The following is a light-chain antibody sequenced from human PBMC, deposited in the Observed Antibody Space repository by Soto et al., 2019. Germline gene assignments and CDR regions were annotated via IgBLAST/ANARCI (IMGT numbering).Light chain of an antibody. CDR1: SSNIGAGYD. Sequence: QSVLTQPPSVSGAPGQRVTISCTGSSSNIGAGYDVHWYQQLPGTAPKLLIYGNSNRPSGVPDRFSGSKSGTSASLAITGLLAEDEADYYCRSYDSSLSAVFGGGTKLTVL. V-gene: IGLV1-40*01. CDR2: GNS. J-gene: IGLJ2*01. CDR3: RSYDSSLSAV.